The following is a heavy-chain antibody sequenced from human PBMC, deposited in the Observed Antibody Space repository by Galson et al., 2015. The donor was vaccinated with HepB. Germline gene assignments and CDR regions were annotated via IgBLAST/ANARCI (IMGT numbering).Heavy chain of an antibody. CDR2: IKKDGSEK. CDR1: GFTFSSYW. V-gene: IGHV3-7*03. Sequence: SLKLSCAASGFTFSSYWMNWVRQAPGKGLEWVANIKKDGSEKYYVDSVKGRVTISRDNTKNSLYLQMNILRAEDTAVYYCAREMGSGSPNYYYNGLDVWGQGTTVTVSS. D-gene: IGHD3-10*01. CDR3: AREMGSGSPNYYYNGLDV. J-gene: IGHJ6*02.